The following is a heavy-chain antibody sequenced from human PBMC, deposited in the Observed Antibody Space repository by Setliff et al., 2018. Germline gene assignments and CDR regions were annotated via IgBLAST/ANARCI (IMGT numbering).Heavy chain of an antibody. J-gene: IGHJ6*03. CDR1: GYTFTSYG. CDR3: ARSPPNRGVGQGHYMDV. Sequence: AASVKVSCKASGYTFTSYGISWVRQAPGQGPEWMGWISAYNGNTNYAQKLQGRVTMTTDTSTSTAYMELRSLRSDDTAVYYCARSPPNRGVGQGHYMDVWGIGTTVTVSS. CDR2: ISAYNGNT. D-gene: IGHD1-26*01. V-gene: IGHV1-18*01.